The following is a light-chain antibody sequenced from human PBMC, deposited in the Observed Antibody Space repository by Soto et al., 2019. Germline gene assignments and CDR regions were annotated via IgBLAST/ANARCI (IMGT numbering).Light chain of an antibody. J-gene: IGLJ1*01. CDR3: SPYSIRTAYL. CDR1: SIDVGGYDS. CDR2: EVS. V-gene: IGLV2-14*01. Sequence: QSALTQPASVSGSPGQSITISCTGTSIDVGGYDSVSWYQIHPGKAPKLMVFEVSNRPSGVSYRFSGSKSGNTASLTISGLKAEDAAAYFFSPYSIRTAYLFGTGTKVTVL.